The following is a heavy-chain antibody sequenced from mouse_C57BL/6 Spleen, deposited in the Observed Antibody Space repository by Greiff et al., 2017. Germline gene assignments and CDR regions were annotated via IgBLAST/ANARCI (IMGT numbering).Heavy chain of an antibody. V-gene: IGHV1-55*01. CDR2: IYPGSGST. J-gene: IGHJ2*01. CDR3: ARFDYGFDY. D-gene: IGHD2-4*01. CDR1: GYTFTSYW. Sequence: VQLQQPGAELVKPGASVKMSCKASGYTFTSYWITWVKQRPGQGLGGVGDIYPGSGSTNYNEKFKSKATLTVDTSSSTAYMQLSSLTSEDSAVYCCARFDYGFDYWGQGTTLTVSS.